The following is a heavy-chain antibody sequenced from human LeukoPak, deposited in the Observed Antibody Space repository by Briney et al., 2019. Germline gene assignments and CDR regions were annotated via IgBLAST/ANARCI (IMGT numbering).Heavy chain of an antibody. CDR1: GFTFSSYW. Sequence: GGSLRLSCAASGFTFSSYWMSWVRQAPGKGLEWVANIKQDGSEKYYVDSVKGRFTISRDNAKNSLYLQMNSLRAEDTAVYYCARENHDYVWGSYRYEYRRVGWFDPWGQGTLVTVSS. CDR2: IKQDGSEK. CDR3: ARENHDYVWGSYRYEYRRVGWFDP. J-gene: IGHJ5*02. D-gene: IGHD3-16*02. V-gene: IGHV3-7*01.